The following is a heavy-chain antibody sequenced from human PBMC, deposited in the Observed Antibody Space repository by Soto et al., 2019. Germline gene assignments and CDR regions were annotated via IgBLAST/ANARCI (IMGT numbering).Heavy chain of an antibody. CDR1: GFTFSTYG. V-gene: IGHV3-30-3*01. CDR3: AINYEGLSG. Sequence: QVQLVESGGGVVQPGTSLRLSCAASGFTFSTYGMVWVRQAPGKGLEWVAFISHDGGNRYYADSVKGRFTISRDSSKNILYLQMNSLRTEDTAVYDCAINYEGLSGWGQGTLVAVSS. J-gene: IGHJ1*01. D-gene: IGHD3-16*01. CDR2: ISHDGGNR.